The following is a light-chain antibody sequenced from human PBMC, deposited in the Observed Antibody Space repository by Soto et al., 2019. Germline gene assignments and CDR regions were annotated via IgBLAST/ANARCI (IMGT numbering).Light chain of an antibody. CDR2: LEGSGTY. CDR1: SGHSSYI. J-gene: IGLJ2*01. Sequence: QSVLTQSSSASASLGSSVKLTCTLSSGHSSYIIAWHQQQPGKAPRYLMKLEGSGTYNKGSGVPDRFSGSSYGADRYLTISNLQSEDEADFYCETWDSNIRVFGGGTKLTVL. V-gene: IGLV4-60*03. CDR3: ETWDSNIRV.